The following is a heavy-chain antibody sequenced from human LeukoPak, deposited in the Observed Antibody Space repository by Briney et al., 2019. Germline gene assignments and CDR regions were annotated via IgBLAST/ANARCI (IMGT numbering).Heavy chain of an antibody. CDR2: ISGSGGST. D-gene: IGHD2-2*01. CDR1: GFTFSSYA. Sequence: GGSLRLSCAASGFTFSSYAMSWVRQAPGKGLEWVSAISGSGGSTYYADSVKGRFTISRDNSKNTLYLQMNSLRVEDTAVYYCAKPMCSSTSCYRYFDYWGQGSPVTVSS. V-gene: IGHV3-23*01. J-gene: IGHJ4*02. CDR3: AKPMCSSTSCYRYFDY.